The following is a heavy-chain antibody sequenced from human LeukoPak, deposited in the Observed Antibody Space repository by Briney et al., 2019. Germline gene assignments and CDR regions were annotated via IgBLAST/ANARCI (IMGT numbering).Heavy chain of an antibody. CDR1: GFTVSSNS. J-gene: IGHJ4*02. CDR2: IYSDNT. D-gene: IGHD4/OR15-4a*01. V-gene: IGHV3-53*01. Sequence: GGSLRLSCTVSGFTVSSNSMSWVRQAPGKGLEWVSFIYSDNTHYSDSVKGRFTISRDNSQNTLYLQMNSLRAEDTAVYYCARRAGAYSHPYDYWGQGTLVTVSS. CDR3: ARRAGAYSHPYDY.